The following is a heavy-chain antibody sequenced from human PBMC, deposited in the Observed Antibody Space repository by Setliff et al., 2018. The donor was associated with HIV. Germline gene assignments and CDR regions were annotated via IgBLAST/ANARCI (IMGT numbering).Heavy chain of an antibody. CDR1: GYTFSGYY. J-gene: IGHJ4*02. Sequence: EASVKVSCKASGYTFSGYYMHWVRQAPGQGLEWMGWINPNNGGTNYAQKFQGRVTMTGDTSISTVYMELSSLRSDDTAVYYCAREKRSSTWLYSSGGTVDYWGLGTLVTVS. V-gene: IGHV1-2*02. CDR3: AREKRSSTWLYSSGGTVDY. D-gene: IGHD6-25*01. CDR2: INPNNGGT.